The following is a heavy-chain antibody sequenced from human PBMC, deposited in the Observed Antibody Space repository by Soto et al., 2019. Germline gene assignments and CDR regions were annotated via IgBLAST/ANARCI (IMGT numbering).Heavy chain of an antibody. CDR3: AGAPYCYFGMDV. D-gene: IGHD2-15*01. J-gene: IGHJ6*02. CDR2: INTDGSST. V-gene: IGHV3-74*01. CDR1: GFSFSNYW. Sequence: EVQLVESGGGLVQPGGSLRLSCAASGFSFSNYWMHWVRQAPGKGLVWVSRINTDGSSTTYADSVKGRFTISRDNAKNTLYLEVNSLRAEDTAMYYCAGAPYCYFGMDVWGQGTTVTVS.